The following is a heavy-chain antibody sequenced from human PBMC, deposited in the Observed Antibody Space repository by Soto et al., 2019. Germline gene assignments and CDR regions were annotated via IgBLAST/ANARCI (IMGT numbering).Heavy chain of an antibody. Sequence: SETLSLTCTVSGGSISSYYWSWIRQPPGKGLEWIGYIYYSGSTNYNPSLKSRVTISVDTSKNQFSLKLSSVTAADTAVYYCARGEPTKNFQHWGQGTLVTVSS. CDR3: ARGEPTKNFQH. D-gene: IGHD5-12*01. CDR2: IYYSGST. J-gene: IGHJ1*01. CDR1: GGSISSYY. V-gene: IGHV4-59*08.